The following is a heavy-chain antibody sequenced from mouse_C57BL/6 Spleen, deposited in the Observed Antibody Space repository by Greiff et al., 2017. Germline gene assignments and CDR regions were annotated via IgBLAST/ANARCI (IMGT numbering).Heavy chain of an antibody. CDR1: GYTFTDYY. CDR2: INPNNGGT. CDR3: ARITTVVSNFDY. Sequence: EVQLQQSGPELVKPGASVKISCKASGYTFTDYYMNWVKQSHGKSLEWIGDINPNNGGTSYNQQFKGKATLTVDKSSSTAYMDRRILTSEYSAYYYCARITTVVSNFDYWGQGTTLTVSS. D-gene: IGHD1-1*01. J-gene: IGHJ2*01. V-gene: IGHV1-26*01.